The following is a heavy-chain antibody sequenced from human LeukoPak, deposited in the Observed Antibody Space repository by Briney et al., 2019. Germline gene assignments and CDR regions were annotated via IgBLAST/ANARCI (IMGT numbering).Heavy chain of an antibody. J-gene: IGHJ6*03. CDR2: INSERGST. CDR3: AKDGIMVAKRIRGYYYYMDV. V-gene: IGHV3-74*01. Sequence: GGALRLSCSASGFTFSSSLMHWVRQAPGKGLVCVSRINSERGSTTYADSVKGRFTISRDDAKKTLYLQMNSLRGEETAVYYCAKDGIMVAKRIRGYYYYMDVWGKGTTVTVSS. CDR1: GFTFSSSL. D-gene: IGHD5-12*01.